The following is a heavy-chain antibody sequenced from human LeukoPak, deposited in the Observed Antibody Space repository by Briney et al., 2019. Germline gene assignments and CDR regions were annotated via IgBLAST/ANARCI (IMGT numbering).Heavy chain of an antibody. Sequence: GGSLRRSCAASGFTISSYWMSWVRQVPGKGLESVAHIKHDGSETYYVDTVRGRFIISRDNAKNSLYLQMNSLRVEDTAVYHCARGPTDFDASDIWGHGTLVTVPS. CDR3: ARGPTDFDASDI. CDR2: IKHDGSET. J-gene: IGHJ3*02. V-gene: IGHV3-7*01. CDR1: GFTISSYW.